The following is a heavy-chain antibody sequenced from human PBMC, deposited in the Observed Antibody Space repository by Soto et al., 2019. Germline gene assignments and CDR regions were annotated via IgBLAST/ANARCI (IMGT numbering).Heavy chain of an antibody. D-gene: IGHD3-22*01. CDR3: ARSHYYDSSGYGEPYFDY. J-gene: IGHJ4*02. CDR2: IIPIFGTA. V-gene: IGHV1-69*05. CDR1: GGTFSSYA. Sequence: GASVKVSCKASGGTFSSYAISWVRQAPGQGLEWMGGIIPIFGTANYAQKFQGRVTITRDTSASTAYMELSSLRSEDTAVYYCARSHYYDSSGYGEPYFDYWGQGTLVTVSS.